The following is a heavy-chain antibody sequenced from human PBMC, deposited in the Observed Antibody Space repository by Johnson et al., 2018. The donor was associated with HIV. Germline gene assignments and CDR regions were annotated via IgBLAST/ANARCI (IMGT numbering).Heavy chain of an antibody. CDR3: AREYEAFDI. V-gene: IGHV3-30*04. J-gene: IGHJ3*02. CDR2: ISYDGSNK. Sequence: QMQLVESGGGVVQPGRSLRLSCAASGFTFSSYAMHWVRQAPGKGLEWVAVISYDGSNKYYADSVKGRFTISRDNAKNSLYLQMNSLRAEDTAVYYCAREYEAFDIWCQGTMVTVSS. CDR1: GFTFSSYA.